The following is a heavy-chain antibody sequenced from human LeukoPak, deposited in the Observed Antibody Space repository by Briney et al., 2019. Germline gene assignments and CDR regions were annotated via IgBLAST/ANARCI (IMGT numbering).Heavy chain of an antibody. CDR1: GFTFSSYA. CDR2: ISGSGGST. Sequence: GGSLRLSCAAPGFTFSSYAMSWVRQAPGKGLEWVSAISGSGGSTYYADSVKGRFTISRDNSKNTLYLQMNSLRAEDTVVYYCAKDSGSDIFGLGAFDIWGQGTMVTVSS. CDR3: AKDSGSDIFGLGAFDI. V-gene: IGHV3-23*01. D-gene: IGHD1-26*01. J-gene: IGHJ3*02.